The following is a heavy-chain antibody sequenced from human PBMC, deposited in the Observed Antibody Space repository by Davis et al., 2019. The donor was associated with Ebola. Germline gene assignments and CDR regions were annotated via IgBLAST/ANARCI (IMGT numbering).Heavy chain of an antibody. D-gene: IGHD4-17*01. Sequence: GESLKISCAASGFTFSSYGMHWVRQAPGKGLEWVTVISYDGSNKYYADSVKGRFTISRDNSKNTLYLQMNSLRAEDTAVYYCAKGFYGPDAFDIWGLGTMVTVSS. CDR2: ISYDGSNK. J-gene: IGHJ3*02. CDR3: AKGFYGPDAFDI. CDR1: GFTFSSYG. V-gene: IGHV3-30*18.